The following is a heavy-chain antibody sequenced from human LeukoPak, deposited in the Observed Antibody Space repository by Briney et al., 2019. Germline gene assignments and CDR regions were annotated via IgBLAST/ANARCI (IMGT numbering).Heavy chain of an antibody. CDR2: IRYDGSNK. CDR1: GFIFSSHG. D-gene: IGHD1-26*01. Sequence: GGSLRLSCAASGFIFSSHGMHWVRQAPGKGLEWVAFIRYDGSNKYYADSVKGRFTISRDNSKNTLYLQMNSLRAEDTAVYYCAKDRGSYSNLLDAFDIWGQGTMVTVSS. CDR3: AKDRGSYSNLLDAFDI. V-gene: IGHV3-30*02. J-gene: IGHJ3*02.